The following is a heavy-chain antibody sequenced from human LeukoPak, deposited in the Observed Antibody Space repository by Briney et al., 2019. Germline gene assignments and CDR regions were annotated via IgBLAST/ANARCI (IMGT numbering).Heavy chain of an antibody. V-gene: IGHV3-23*01. CDR2: IGGSGDST. Sequence: GGSLRLSCEASGFTFSTCAMSWVRQAPGKGLEWVSSIGGSGDSTYYADSVRGRFTISRDNSKNTLFLQMSSLRVEDTAEYFCAKKPGYRGTYPFDYWGQGSLVTVSS. D-gene: IGHD1-26*01. CDR1: GFTFSTCA. CDR3: AKKPGYRGTYPFDY. J-gene: IGHJ4*02.